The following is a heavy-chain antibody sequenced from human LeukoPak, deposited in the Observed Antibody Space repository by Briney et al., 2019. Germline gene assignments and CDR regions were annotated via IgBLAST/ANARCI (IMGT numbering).Heavy chain of an antibody. CDR2: INPNSGGT. V-gene: IGHV1-2*02. D-gene: IGHD5-18*01. CDR1: GYTLTGYY. Sequence: ASVKVSCKASGYTLTGYYMHWVRQAPGQGFECMGWINPNSGGTNYAQKFQGRVTMTRDTSISTAYMELSRLGSDDTAVYYCARIQLWPNDAFDIWGQGTMVTVSS. J-gene: IGHJ3*02. CDR3: ARIQLWPNDAFDI.